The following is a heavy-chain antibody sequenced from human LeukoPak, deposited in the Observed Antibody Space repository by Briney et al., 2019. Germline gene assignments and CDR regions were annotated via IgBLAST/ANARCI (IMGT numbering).Heavy chain of an antibody. D-gene: IGHD1-1*01. CDR3: AKDALLNGIDY. CDR1: GFTFSSYA. V-gene: IGHV3-48*03. J-gene: IGHJ4*02. Sequence: GGSLRLSCAASGFTFSSYAMNWVRQAPGKGLEWVSCIISSCSTIYYADSVKGRFTISRANTKNKLYLHMTSLSVAATAVYYSAKDALLNGIDYWGQGTPVTVSS. CDR2: IISSCSTI.